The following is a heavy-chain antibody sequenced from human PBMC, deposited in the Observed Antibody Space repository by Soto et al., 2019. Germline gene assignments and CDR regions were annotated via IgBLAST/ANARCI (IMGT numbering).Heavy chain of an antibody. J-gene: IGHJ4*02. D-gene: IGHD2-2*01. CDR3: ASQYCSSTSCYQLI. V-gene: IGHV1-69*02. Sequence: QVQLVQSGAEVKKPGSSVKVSCTASGGTFSSYTISWVRQAPGQGLEWMGRIIPILGIANYAQKFQGRVTITADKSTSTAYMELSSLRSEDTAVYYCASQYCSSTSCYQLIWGQGTLVTVSS. CDR2: IIPILGIA. CDR1: GGTFSSYT.